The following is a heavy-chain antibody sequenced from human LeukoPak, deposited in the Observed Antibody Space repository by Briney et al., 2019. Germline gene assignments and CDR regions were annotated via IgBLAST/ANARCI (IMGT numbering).Heavy chain of an antibody. J-gene: IGHJ5*02. Sequence: ASVKVSCKASRGTFSSYAISWVRQAPGQGLEWIGGIIPILGTANYAQKFQGRVTITADEFTSTAYMELSSLRSEDTAVYYCARDRPGRYCSSTRCYMASPFDPWGQGTLVTVSS. CDR2: IIPILGTA. CDR1: RGTFSSYA. V-gene: IGHV1-69*13. D-gene: IGHD2-2*02. CDR3: ARDRPGRYCSSTRCYMASPFDP.